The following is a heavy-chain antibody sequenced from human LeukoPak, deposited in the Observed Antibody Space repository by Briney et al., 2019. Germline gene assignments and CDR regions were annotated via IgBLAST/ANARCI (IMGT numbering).Heavy chain of an antibody. V-gene: IGHV3-74*01. Sequence: GGSLRLSCAASGFTLSTYWMHWVRQGPGKGLVWVSCINSDGSRTTYADSVKGRFTISRDNAKNTLYLQMNTLRVEDTAVYYCARGSWSAADTNIDYWGQGTLVTVST. CDR1: GFTLSTYW. D-gene: IGHD6-13*01. CDR2: INSDGSRT. CDR3: ARGSWSAADTNIDY. J-gene: IGHJ4*02.